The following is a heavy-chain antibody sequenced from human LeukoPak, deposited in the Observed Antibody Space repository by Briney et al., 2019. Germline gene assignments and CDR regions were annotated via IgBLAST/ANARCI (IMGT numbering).Heavy chain of an antibody. CDR3: ATDSNYYLDD. CDR2: IIPMFDTQ. Sequence: SVKLSCKASGGNFRNYAVSWVRQAPGQGLEWMGRIIPMFDTQNHAQKFQGRVTIFTDKSTGTVYMDLNSLTSDDTAVYYCATDSNYYLDDWGQGTLVTVSS. D-gene: IGHD3-10*01. V-gene: IGHV1-69*05. J-gene: IGHJ4*02. CDR1: GGNFRNYA.